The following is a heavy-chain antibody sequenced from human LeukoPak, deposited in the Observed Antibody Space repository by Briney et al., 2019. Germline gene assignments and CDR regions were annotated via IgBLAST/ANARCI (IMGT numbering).Heavy chain of an antibody. V-gene: IGHV4-59*12. J-gene: IGHJ5*02. D-gene: IGHD6-25*01. Sequence: KPSETLSLTCTVSGGSISSYYWSWIRQPPGKGLEWIGYIYYSGSTNYNPSLKSRVTISVGTSKNQFSLQLNSVTPEDTAVYYCTGSGTNNWFDPWGQGTLVTVSS. CDR1: GGSISSYY. CDR2: IYYSGST. CDR3: TGSGTNNWFDP.